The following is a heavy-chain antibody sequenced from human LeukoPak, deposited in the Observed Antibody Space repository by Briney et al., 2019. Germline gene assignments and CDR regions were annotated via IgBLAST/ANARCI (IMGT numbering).Heavy chain of an antibody. CDR1: GFTFSSYG. Sequence: GSLRLSCAASGFTFSSYGMHWVRQAPGKGLEWVAFIRYDGSNKYYADSVKGRFTISRDNSKNTLYLQMNSLRAEDTAVYYCASYCSSTSCFQSYAFDIWGQGTMVTVSS. J-gene: IGHJ3*02. D-gene: IGHD2-2*01. CDR2: IRYDGSNK. V-gene: IGHV3-30*02. CDR3: ASYCSSTSCFQSYAFDI.